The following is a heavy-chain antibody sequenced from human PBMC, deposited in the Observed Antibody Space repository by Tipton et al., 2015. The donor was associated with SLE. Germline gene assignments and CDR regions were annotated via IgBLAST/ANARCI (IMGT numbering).Heavy chain of an antibody. CDR3: ASAPGSRSSTVDY. CDR1: NGSLSGYY. Sequence: TLSLTCEVYNGSLSGYYWFWIRQPPGKGLAWIGEINDSGSASYSPSLKSRVTISVGTSNKQVSLKMSSVTAADTAVYYCASAPGSRSSTVDYWGQGTLVTVSS. V-gene: IGHV4-34*01. D-gene: IGHD6-6*01. J-gene: IGHJ4*02. CDR2: INDSGSA.